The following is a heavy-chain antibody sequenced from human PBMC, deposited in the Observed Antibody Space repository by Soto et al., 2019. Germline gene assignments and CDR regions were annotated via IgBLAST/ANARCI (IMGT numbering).Heavy chain of an antibody. CDR2: IYYSGST. Sequence: QLQLQESGPGLVKPSETLSLTCTVSGGSISSSSYYWGWIRQPPGKGLEWIGSIYYSGSTYYNPSLKSRVTISVDTSKNQFSLKLSSVTAADTAVYYCARFYDYIWGSYRHDAFDIWGQGTMVTVSS. CDR3: ARFYDYIWGSYRHDAFDI. J-gene: IGHJ3*02. CDR1: GGSISSSSYY. V-gene: IGHV4-39*01. D-gene: IGHD3-16*02.